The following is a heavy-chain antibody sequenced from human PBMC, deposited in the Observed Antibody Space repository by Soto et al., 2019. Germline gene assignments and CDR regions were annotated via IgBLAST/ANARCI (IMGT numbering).Heavy chain of an antibody. CDR1: GFTVSSNY. CDR2: IYSGGST. CDR3: ARELKWQLVRTNAFDI. V-gene: IGHV3-53*01. J-gene: IGHJ3*02. Sequence: GGSLRLSCAASGFTVSSNYMSWVRQAPGKGLEWVSVIYSGGSTYYADSVKGRFTISRDNSKNTLYLQMNSLRAEDTAVYYGARELKWQLVRTNAFDIWGQGTMVTVSS. D-gene: IGHD6-6*01.